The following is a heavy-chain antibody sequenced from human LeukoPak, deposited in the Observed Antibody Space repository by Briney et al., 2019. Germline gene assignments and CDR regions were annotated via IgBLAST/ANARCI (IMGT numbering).Heavy chain of an antibody. V-gene: IGHV4-34*01. CDR2: INHSGST. D-gene: IGHD3-10*01. CDR1: GGSISSYY. Sequence: SETLSLTCTVSGGSISSYYWSWIRQPPGKGLEWIGEINHSGSTNYNPSLKSRVTISVDTSKNQFSLKLSSVTAADTAVYYCARGVRVTMVRGVPPYFDYWGQGTLVTVSS. CDR3: ARGVRVTMVRGVPPYFDY. J-gene: IGHJ4*02.